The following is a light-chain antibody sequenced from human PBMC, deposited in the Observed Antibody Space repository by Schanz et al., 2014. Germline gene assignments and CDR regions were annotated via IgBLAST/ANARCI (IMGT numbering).Light chain of an antibody. V-gene: IGKV1-12*01. CDR3: QQYDGWPLT. CDR1: EDVSSW. Sequence: DLQMTQSPSSVSASVGDRVTITCRASEDVSSWLAWYQQKPGEAPKLLISAASTLQSGVPSRFSGSGSGTDFTLTISSLQSEDFAVYYCQQYDGWPLTFGGGTKVEI. J-gene: IGKJ4*01. CDR2: AAS.